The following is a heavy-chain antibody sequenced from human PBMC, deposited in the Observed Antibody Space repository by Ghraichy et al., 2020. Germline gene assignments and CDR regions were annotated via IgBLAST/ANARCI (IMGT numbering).Heavy chain of an antibody. V-gene: IGHV3-23*01. CDR3: AKGRYDSSGYYYGYYFDY. CDR2: ISGSGGST. J-gene: IGHJ4*02. CDR1: GFTFSSYA. Sequence: ESLNISCAASGFTFSSYAMSWVRQAPGKGLEWVSAISGSGGSTYYADSVKGRFTISRDNSKNTLYLQMNSLRAEDTAVYYCAKGRYDSSGYYYGYYFDYWGQGTLVTVSS. D-gene: IGHD3-22*01.